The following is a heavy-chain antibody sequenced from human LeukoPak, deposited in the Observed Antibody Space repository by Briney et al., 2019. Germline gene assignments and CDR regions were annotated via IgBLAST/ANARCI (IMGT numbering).Heavy chain of an antibody. Sequence: ASVKVSCKASGGTFSSYAISWVRQAPGQGLEWMGGIIPIFGTANYAQKFQGRVTITADESTSTAYMELSSLRSEDTAVYYCARHSSSWYYFDYWGQATLVTVSS. V-gene: IGHV1-69*13. D-gene: IGHD6-13*01. CDR1: GGTFSSYA. J-gene: IGHJ4*02. CDR2: IIPIFGTA. CDR3: ARHSSSWYYFDY.